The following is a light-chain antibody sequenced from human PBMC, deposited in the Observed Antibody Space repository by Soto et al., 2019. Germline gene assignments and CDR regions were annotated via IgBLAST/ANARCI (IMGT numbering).Light chain of an antibody. J-gene: IGKJ1*01. CDR3: QQYKNGPPWT. Sequence: ETVMTQSPATLSLSPGERATLSCRASQSVSTNLVWYQQRPGQAPRLLIYSASIRATGIPARFSGSGSETEFTLTISSLQSEDSALYYCQQYKNGPPWTFGQGAKVEV. CDR2: SAS. CDR1: QSVSTN. V-gene: IGKV3-15*01.